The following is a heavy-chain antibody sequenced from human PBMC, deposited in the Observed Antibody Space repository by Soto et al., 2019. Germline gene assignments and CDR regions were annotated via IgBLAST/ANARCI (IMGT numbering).Heavy chain of an antibody. V-gene: IGHV4-39*01. D-gene: IGHD3-16*02. Sequence: PSETLSLTCTVSGGSISSSSYYWGWIRQPPGKGLEWIGSIYYSGSTYYNPSLKSRVTISVDTSKNQFSLKLSSVTAADTAVYYCARNFRDYVWGSYRYTLDYWGQGTLVTVSS. CDR1: GGSISSSSYY. CDR3: ARNFRDYVWGSYRYTLDY. J-gene: IGHJ4*02. CDR2: IYYSGST.